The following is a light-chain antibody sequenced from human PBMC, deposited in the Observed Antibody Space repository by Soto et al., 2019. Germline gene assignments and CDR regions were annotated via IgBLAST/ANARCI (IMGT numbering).Light chain of an antibody. CDR3: QQRSNWPLT. Sequence: EIVLTQSPGTLSLSPGERATLSCRASQSVSSSYLAWYQQKPGQAPRLLIYGASSRATGIPDRFGGSGSGTDFTLTISSLEPEDFAVYYCQQRSNWPLTFGQGTRLEIK. V-gene: IGKV3D-20*02. J-gene: IGKJ5*01. CDR2: GAS. CDR1: QSVSSSY.